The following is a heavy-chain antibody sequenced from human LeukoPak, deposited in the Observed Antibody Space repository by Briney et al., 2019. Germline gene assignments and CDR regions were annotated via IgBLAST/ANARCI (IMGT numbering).Heavy chain of an antibody. D-gene: IGHD3-3*01. CDR3: ARVGLGDYDFWSLWYFDL. CDR1: GGSISSYY. V-gene: IGHV4-4*07. CDR2: IYTSGST. J-gene: IGHJ2*01. Sequence: SETLSPTCTVSGGSISSYYWSWIRQPPGKGLEWIGRIYTSGSTNYNPSLKSRVTMSVDTSKNQFSLKLSSVTAADTAVYYCARVGLGDYDFWSLWYFDLWGRGTLVTVSS.